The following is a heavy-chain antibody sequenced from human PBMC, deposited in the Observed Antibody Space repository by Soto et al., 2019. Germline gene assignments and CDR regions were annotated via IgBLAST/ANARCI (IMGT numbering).Heavy chain of an antibody. V-gene: IGHV4-4*02. CDR2: IYYSGGT. CDR3: ARDTGWGLGY. D-gene: IGHD6-19*01. Sequence: QVQLQESGPGLVRPSGTLSLTCAVSGDSINSNYCWTWVRQPPGKGLEWIADIYYSGGTSYNPSLKSRVTTSMDKSKNQFSLNLTSVTAADTAMYYCARDTGWGLGYWGQGTLVTVSS. CDR1: GDSINSNYC. J-gene: IGHJ4*02.